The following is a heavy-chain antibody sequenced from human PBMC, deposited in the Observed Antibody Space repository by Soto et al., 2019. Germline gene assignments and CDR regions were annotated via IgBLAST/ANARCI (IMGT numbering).Heavy chain of an antibody. Sequence: PGGSLRLSCAASGFTFSSYAMHWVRQAPGKGLEWVAFISYDGSNKYYADSVKGRFTISRDNSKNTLYLQMNSLRAEDTAVYYCARDYYDFWSVLAPGGYYFDYWGQGTLVTVSS. CDR3: ARDYYDFWSVLAPGGYYFDY. J-gene: IGHJ4*02. D-gene: IGHD3-3*01. CDR2: ISYDGSNK. CDR1: GFTFSSYA. V-gene: IGHV3-30-3*01.